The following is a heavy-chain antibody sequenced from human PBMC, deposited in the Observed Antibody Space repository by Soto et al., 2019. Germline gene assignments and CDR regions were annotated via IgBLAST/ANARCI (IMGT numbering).Heavy chain of an antibody. V-gene: IGHV4-30-2*01. D-gene: IGHD4-4*01. CDR3: ASGMTTVTTLDY. CDR2: IYHSGST. Sequence: QLQLQESGSGLVKPSQTLSLTCAVSGGSISSGGYSWSWIRQPPGKGLEWIGYIYHSGSTYYNPSPTTRVTISVDRSKNQFSLKLSSVTAADTAVYYCASGMTTVTTLDYWGQGTLITVSS. J-gene: IGHJ4*02. CDR1: GGSISSGGYS.